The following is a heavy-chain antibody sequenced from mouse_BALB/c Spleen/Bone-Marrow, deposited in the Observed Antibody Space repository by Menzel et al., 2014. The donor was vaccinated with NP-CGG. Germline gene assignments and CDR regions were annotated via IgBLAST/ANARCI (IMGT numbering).Heavy chain of an antibody. V-gene: IGHV1-69*02. CDR2: IYPSDSYS. CDR3: TRRDRYDYYGVDY. CDR1: GYTFTNYW. D-gene: IGHD2-14*01. J-gene: IGHJ4*01. Sequence: QVQLQQPGAVLVRPGASVKVSCKASGYTFTNYWINWVRQRPGQGLEWIGNIYPSDSYSNYNQKFKDKATLTVDKSSSTAYMQLSSPTSEDSAVYYCTRRDRYDYYGVDYWGQGTSVTVSS.